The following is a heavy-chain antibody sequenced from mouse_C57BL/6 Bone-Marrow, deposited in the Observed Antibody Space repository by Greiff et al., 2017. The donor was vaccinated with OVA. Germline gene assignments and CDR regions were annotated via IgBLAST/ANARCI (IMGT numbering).Heavy chain of an antibody. CDR3: ARSRGLRPYYYAMDY. CDR1: GYTFTSYW. J-gene: IGHJ4*01. D-gene: IGHD2-4*01. CDR2: INPSNGGT. Sequence: VQLQQPGTELVKPGASVKLSCKASGYTFTSYWMHWVKQRPGQGLEWIGNINPSNGGTNYNEKFKSKATLTVDKSSSTAYMQLSSLTSEDSAVYYCARSRGLRPYYYAMDYWGQGTSVTVSS. V-gene: IGHV1-53*01.